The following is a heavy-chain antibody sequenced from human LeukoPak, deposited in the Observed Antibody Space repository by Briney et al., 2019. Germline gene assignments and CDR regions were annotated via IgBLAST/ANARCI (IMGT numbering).Heavy chain of an antibody. V-gene: IGHV1-24*01. D-gene: IGHD3-10*01. J-gene: IGHJ6*02. CDR3: ATTRTQWFGELSLAPNGMDV. CDR2: FGPEDGET. Sequence: ASVNVSCKVSGYTLTELSMHWVRQAPGKGLEWMGGFGPEDGETIYAQKFQGRVTMTEDTSTDTAYMELSSLRSEDTAVYYCATTRTQWFGELSLAPNGMDVWGQGTTVTVSS. CDR1: GYTLTELS.